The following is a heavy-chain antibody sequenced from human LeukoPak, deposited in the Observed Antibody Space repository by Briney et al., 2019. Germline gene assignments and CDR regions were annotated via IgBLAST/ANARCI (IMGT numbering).Heavy chain of an antibody. CDR2: IYYSGST. D-gene: IGHD6-19*01. V-gene: IGHV4-31*03. Sequence: SETLSLTCTVSGGSISTSAYYWSWIRQHPGKGLEWIGIIYYSGSTHYNPALTRRLTISVDTSNNQSSLKLSSVTAADTAVYYCASRLVAGPFDYWGQGTLVTASS. CDR3: ASRLVAGPFDY. J-gene: IGHJ4*02. CDR1: GGSISTSAYY.